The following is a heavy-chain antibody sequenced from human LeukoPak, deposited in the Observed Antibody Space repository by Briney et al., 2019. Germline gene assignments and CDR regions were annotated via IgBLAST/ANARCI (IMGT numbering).Heavy chain of an antibody. Sequence: SETLSLTCTDSGGSISSYYWSWIRQPAGKGLEWIGRIYTSGSTNYNPSLKSRVTMSVDTSKNQFSLKLSSVTAADTAVYYCARGGGYYDSSGYVDYWGQGTLVTVSS. J-gene: IGHJ4*02. CDR3: ARGGGYYDSSGYVDY. CDR1: GGSISSYY. CDR2: IYTSGST. V-gene: IGHV4-4*07. D-gene: IGHD3-22*01.